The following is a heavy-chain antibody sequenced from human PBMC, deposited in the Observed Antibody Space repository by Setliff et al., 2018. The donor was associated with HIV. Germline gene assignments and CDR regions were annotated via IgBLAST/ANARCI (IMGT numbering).Heavy chain of an antibody. CDR3: ASRGIVVVTMSMPDEFFVH. V-gene: IGHV4-34*01. CDR2: VNHSGST. Sequence: PSETLSLTCAVYGASFSDYYWNWIRQPPGKGLEWIGEVNHSGSTNYNPSLRGRVTISVDRSRNQFSLTLNSVTAADTATYYCASRGIVVVTMSMPDEFFVHWGHGTPVTVSS. CDR1: GASFSDYY. J-gene: IGHJ1*01. D-gene: IGHD2-21*02.